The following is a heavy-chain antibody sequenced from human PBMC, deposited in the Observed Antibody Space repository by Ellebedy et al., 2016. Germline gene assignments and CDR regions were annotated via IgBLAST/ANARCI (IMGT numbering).Heavy chain of an antibody. J-gene: IGHJ3*02. D-gene: IGHD2-15*01. CDR2: IGGGRGDT. CDR3: AKDQFMTNGIFDAFDI. CDR1: GFIFSNYA. Sequence: GESLKISCTASGFIFSNYAMNWVRQAPGKGLEWVAHIGGGRGDTFYADSVQGRFTASRDDSKNTLYLQLSSLRAEDTAIYYCAKDQFMTNGIFDAFDIWGQGTMVSVSS. V-gene: IGHV3-23*01.